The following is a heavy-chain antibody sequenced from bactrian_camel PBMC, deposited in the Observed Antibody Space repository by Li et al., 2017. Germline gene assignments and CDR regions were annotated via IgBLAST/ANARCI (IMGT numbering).Heavy chain of an antibody. CDR2: INSAGGST. J-gene: IGHJ6*01. CDR3: GADLWLCYGGSWHPLGY. D-gene: IGHD6*01. V-gene: IGHV3S40*01. CDR1: GNTYSTYC. Sequence: DVQLVESGGASVQAGGSLRLSCVVSGNTYSTYCMGWFRQAPGKEREGVASINSAGGSTYAQPLVGRGSVSRDNAKKTVYLQMNSLQPEDSAMYYCGADLWLCYGGSWHPLGYYGQGTQVTVS.